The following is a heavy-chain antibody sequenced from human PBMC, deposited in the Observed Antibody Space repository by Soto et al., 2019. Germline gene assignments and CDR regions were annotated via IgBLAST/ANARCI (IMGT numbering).Heavy chain of an antibody. CDR3: AREGAVAGSQDF. Sequence: GGSLRLSCAASGFMFSDYGMHWVRQAPGKGLEWVAIIWYDGNYKYYSESAKGRFTISRDNSNNTLYLQMNNLRVEDTAVYFCAREGAVAGSQDFWGQGTLGTVSS. CDR2: IWYDGNYK. D-gene: IGHD6-19*01. J-gene: IGHJ4*02. CDR1: GFMFSDYG. V-gene: IGHV3-33*01.